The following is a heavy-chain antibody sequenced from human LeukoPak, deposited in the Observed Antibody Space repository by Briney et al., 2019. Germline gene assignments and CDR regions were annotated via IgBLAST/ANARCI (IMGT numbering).Heavy chain of an antibody. Sequence: ASVKVSCKASGYTFTGYYIHWVRQAPGQGLEWMGRINPSNGDTKYAQKFRGRVTMTRDTYMTTAYMELNRLRFDDTAVYYCARFGYSSYDLNLDYWGQGTLVTVSS. D-gene: IGHD5-12*01. CDR2: INPSNGDT. J-gene: IGHJ4*02. CDR1: GYTFTGYY. V-gene: IGHV1-2*06. CDR3: ARFGYSSYDLNLDY.